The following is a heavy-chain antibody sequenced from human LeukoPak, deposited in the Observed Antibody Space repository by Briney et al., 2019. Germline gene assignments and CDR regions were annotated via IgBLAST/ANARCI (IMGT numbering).Heavy chain of an antibody. CDR2: ISYDGSNK. Sequence: GGSLRLSCAASGFKFNTYIMNWIRQAPGKGLEWVAVISYDGSNKYYADSVKGRFTISRDNSKNTLYLQMNSLRAEDTAVYYCARGIDSSSWYFGLGYWGQGTLVTVSS. D-gene: IGHD6-13*01. J-gene: IGHJ4*02. V-gene: IGHV3-30-3*01. CDR3: ARGIDSSSWYFGLGY. CDR1: GFKFNTYI.